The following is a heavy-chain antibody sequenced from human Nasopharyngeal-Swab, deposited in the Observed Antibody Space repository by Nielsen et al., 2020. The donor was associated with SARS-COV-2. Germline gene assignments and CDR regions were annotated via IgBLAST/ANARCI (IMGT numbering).Heavy chain of an antibody. V-gene: IGHV5-51*01. J-gene: IGHJ4*02. CDR1: GYSFTSYW. CDR2: IYPGDSDT. CDR3: ARLVSTTVTTTYFDY. Sequence: KVSCKGSGYSFTSYWIGWVRQMPGKGLEWMGIIYPGDSDTRYSPSFQGQVTISADKSINTAYLQWSSLKASDTAMYYCARLVSTTVTTTYFDYWGQGTLVTVSS. D-gene: IGHD4-17*01.